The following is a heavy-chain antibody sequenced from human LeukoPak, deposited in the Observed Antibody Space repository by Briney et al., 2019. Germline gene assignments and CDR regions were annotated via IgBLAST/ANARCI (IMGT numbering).Heavy chain of an antibody. V-gene: IGHV3-7*03. Sequence: GGSLRLSCAASGLIFSDAWMSWVRQAPGKGLEWVANIKQDGSEKYYVDSVKGRFTISRDNAKNSLYLQMSSLRAEDTAVYYCARDRAAAQPKTTFDYWGQGTLVTVSS. CDR1: GLIFSDAW. CDR2: IKQDGSEK. J-gene: IGHJ4*02. D-gene: IGHD6-13*01. CDR3: ARDRAAAQPKTTFDY.